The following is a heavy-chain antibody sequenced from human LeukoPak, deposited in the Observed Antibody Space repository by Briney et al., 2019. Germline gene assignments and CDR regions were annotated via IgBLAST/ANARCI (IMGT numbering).Heavy chain of an antibody. Sequence: GGSLRLSCAASGFTFGSYEMNWVRQAPGKGLEWVSYISSSGSTIYYADSVKGRFTISSDSAKNSLYLQMNSLRAEDTAVYYCASPPPSYSSGWYQRYWGQGTLVTVSS. D-gene: IGHD6-19*01. V-gene: IGHV3-48*03. J-gene: IGHJ4*02. CDR1: GFTFGSYE. CDR2: ISSSGSTI. CDR3: ASPPPSYSSGWYQRY.